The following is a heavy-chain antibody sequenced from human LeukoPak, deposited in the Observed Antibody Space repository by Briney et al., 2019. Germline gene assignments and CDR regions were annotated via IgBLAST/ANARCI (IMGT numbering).Heavy chain of an antibody. V-gene: IGHV4-4*07. Sequence: SETLSLTCTVSGGSISSYYWSWIRQPAGKGLEWIGRIYTSGSTNYNPSLKSRVTMSVDTSKDQFSLKLSSVTAADTAAYYCARDRSWYGSDYWGQGTLVTVSS. CDR2: IYTSGST. J-gene: IGHJ4*02. D-gene: IGHD6-13*01. CDR3: ARDRSWYGSDY. CDR1: GGSISSYY.